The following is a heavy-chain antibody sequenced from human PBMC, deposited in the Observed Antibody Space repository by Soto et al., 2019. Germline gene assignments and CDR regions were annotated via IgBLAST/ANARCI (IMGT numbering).Heavy chain of an antibody. D-gene: IGHD1-1*01. V-gene: IGHV3-48*02. J-gene: IGHJ4*02. CDR3: ARDGKRAAYTFGPYYFDS. CDR1: GFPFSFYS. Sequence: GGSLRLSCAASGFPFSFYSMSWVRQAPGKGLEWISYITSTSSAINYADSVRGRFTISRDNGMQSLFLHMNSLRDEDTAVYYCARDGKRAAYTFGPYYFDSWGQGALVTVSS. CDR2: ITSTSSAI.